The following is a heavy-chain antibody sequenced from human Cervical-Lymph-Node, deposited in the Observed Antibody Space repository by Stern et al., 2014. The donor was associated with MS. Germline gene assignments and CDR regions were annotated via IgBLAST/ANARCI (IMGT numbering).Heavy chain of an antibody. CDR2: ISSSSSYM. D-gene: IGHD1-26*01. J-gene: IGHJ3*02. V-gene: IGHV3-21*01. CDR3: ARDRLAGSTPGDAFDI. Sequence: EVQLVQSGGGLVKPGGSLRLSCSMTWVRQAKWKGLEWVYSISSSSSYMYYVDSVKRRFTISSYNAKHSLYLHMKSLRDADSAVYSSARDRLAGSTPGDAFDIWGQGTMVTVSS.